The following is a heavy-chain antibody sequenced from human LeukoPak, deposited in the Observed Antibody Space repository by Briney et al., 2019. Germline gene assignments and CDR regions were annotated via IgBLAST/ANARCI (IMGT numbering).Heavy chain of an antibody. CDR2: ISYEGSNK. J-gene: IGHJ6*04. D-gene: IGHD3-10*01. Sequence: PGRSLRRSCAAAGFTFISNGMDRVRQAPGKGLEGVAVISYEGSNKYYADSVKGRFTISRDNSKNTLYLQMNSLRAEDTAVYYCAKDRSMVRGVPPGGMDVWGKGTTVTVSA. CDR1: GFTFISNG. V-gene: IGHV3-30*18. CDR3: AKDRSMVRGVPPGGMDV.